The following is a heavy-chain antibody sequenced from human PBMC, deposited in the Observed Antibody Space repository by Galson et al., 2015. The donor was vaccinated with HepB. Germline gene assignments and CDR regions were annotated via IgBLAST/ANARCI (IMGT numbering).Heavy chain of an antibody. CDR2: IWKDGSNK. D-gene: IGHD6-6*01. CDR3: ARDAYSSSSGWFDT. V-gene: IGHV3-33*01. CDR1: EFTFSSYG. Sequence: SLRLSCAASEFTFSSYGMHWVRQGPGKGLEWVAVIWKDGSNKYYADSVKGRFTISRDNSKNTLYLQMNSLRVEDTAVYYCARDAYSSSSGWFDTWGQGTLVTVSS. J-gene: IGHJ5*02.